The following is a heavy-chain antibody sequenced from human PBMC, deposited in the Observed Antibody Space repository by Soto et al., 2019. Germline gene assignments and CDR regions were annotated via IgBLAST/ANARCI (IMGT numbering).Heavy chain of an antibody. V-gene: IGHV1-3*01. CDR3: ARAACSSTSCYNYYAYGMDV. CDR2: IHAGNGNT. Sequence: GASVKVSCKASGYTFTTYSMHWVRQAPGQRREWMGWIHAGNGNTEHSQKFQGRVTITRDTSASTAYLELGSLRSEYTAVYYCARAACSSTSCYNYYAYGMDVWGQGXAVTVSS. CDR1: GYTFTTYS. J-gene: IGHJ6*02. D-gene: IGHD2-2*01.